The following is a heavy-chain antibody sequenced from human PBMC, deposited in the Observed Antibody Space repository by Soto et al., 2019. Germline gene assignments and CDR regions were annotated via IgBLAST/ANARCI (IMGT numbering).Heavy chain of an antibody. CDR1: GGTFSSYT. V-gene: IGHV1-69*02. CDR3: AMTAVTISHRDY. CDR2: IIPILGIA. Sequence: QVQLVQSGAEVKKPGSSVKVSCKASGGTFSSYTISWVRQAPGQGLEWMGRIIPILGIANYAQKFQGRVTIPADKSTSTDYMELSSMRSEDTAVYYCAMTAVTISHRDYWGQGTLVTVSS. J-gene: IGHJ4*02. D-gene: IGHD4-17*01.